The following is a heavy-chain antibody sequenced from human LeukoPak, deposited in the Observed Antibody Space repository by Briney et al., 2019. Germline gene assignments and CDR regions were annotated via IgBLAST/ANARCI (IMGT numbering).Heavy chain of an antibody. Sequence: GGSLRLSCAASGFMFNSYVMSWVRQAPGKGLEWVSGISGSGGSTYYADSVKGRFTIFRDNSKNTLYLQMNSLRAEDTAVYHCANGWSPDYWGRGTLVTVSS. CDR2: ISGSGGST. CDR1: GFMFNSYV. D-gene: IGHD2-15*01. V-gene: IGHV3-23*01. J-gene: IGHJ4*02. CDR3: ANGWSPDY.